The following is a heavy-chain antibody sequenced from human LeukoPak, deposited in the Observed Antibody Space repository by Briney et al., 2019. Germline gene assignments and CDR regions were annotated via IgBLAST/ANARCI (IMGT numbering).Heavy chain of an antibody. J-gene: IGHJ4*02. V-gene: IGHV3-21*01. Sequence: KTGGSLRLSCAASGFTFSSYSMNWVRQAPGKGLEWVSSISSSSSYIYYADSVKGRFTISRDNAKNSLYLQMNSLRAEDTAVYYCARVKSSSGWSDYWGQGTLVTVPS. CDR2: ISSSSSYI. CDR1: GFTFSSYS. D-gene: IGHD6-19*01. CDR3: ARVKSSSGWSDY.